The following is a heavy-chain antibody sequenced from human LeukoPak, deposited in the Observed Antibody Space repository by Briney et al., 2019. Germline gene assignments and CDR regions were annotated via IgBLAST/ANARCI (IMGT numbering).Heavy chain of an antibody. J-gene: IGHJ4*02. Sequence: GSLSLSCAASGFTFNTYEMNWVRQAPGKGLEWVSYISGSGTTMYYADSMKGRFTISRDNARNSLYLQMNSLRAEDTAVYYCARGTYYFEKWGQGTLVTVSS. CDR3: ARGTYYFEK. V-gene: IGHV3-48*03. CDR1: GFTFNTYE. D-gene: IGHD1-7*01. CDR2: ISGSGTTM.